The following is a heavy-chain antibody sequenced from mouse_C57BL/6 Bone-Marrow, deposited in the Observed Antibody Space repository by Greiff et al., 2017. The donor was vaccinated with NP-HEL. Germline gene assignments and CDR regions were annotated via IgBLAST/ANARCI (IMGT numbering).Heavy chain of an antibody. Sequence: VKLQQPGAELVKPGASVKMSCKASGYTFTSYWITWVKQRPGQGLEWIGDIYPGSGSTNYNEKFKSKATLTVDTSSSTAYMQLSSLTSEDSAVYYCARGPVRSVEDYAMDYWGQGTSVTVSS. V-gene: IGHV1-55*01. CDR1: GYTFTSYW. J-gene: IGHJ4*01. D-gene: IGHD1-1*01. CDR3: ARGPVRSVEDYAMDY. CDR2: IYPGSGST.